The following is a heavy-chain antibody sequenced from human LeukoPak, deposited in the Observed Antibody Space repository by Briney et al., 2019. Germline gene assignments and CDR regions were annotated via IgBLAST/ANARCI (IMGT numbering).Heavy chain of an antibody. D-gene: IGHD2-2*01. CDR2: IDRSGDTV. CDR1: GFTFRDYH. V-gene: IGHV3-11*01. Sequence: PGGSLRLSCAAWGFTFRDYHMPWLRQSRGKGLVWVSYIDRSGDTVFCADSVRGRFTLSRDNAKNSVHLQMNSVRPGDSAVCYVGLSSISPSSYYGIDVWGQGTTVSVSS. J-gene: IGHJ6*02. CDR3: GLSSISPSSYYGIDV.